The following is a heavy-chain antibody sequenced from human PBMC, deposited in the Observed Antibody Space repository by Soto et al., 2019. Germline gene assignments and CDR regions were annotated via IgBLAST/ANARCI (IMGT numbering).Heavy chain of an antibody. CDR1: GFTFSSYA. Sequence: PGGSLRLSCAASGFTFSSYAMNWVRQAPGKGLEWVSAIDSTGDRSLHADSVKGRFTVSRDASKNTLYLQMNSLTDDDTAIYFCVKESPVSGNYHDLDYWGPGTLVTVSS. CDR2: IDSTGDRS. V-gene: IGHV3-23*01. J-gene: IGHJ4*02. D-gene: IGHD4-4*01. CDR3: VKESPVSGNYHDLDY.